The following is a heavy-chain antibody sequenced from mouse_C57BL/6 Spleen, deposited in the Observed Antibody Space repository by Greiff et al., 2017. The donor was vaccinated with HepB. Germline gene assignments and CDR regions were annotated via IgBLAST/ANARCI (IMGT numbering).Heavy chain of an antibody. J-gene: IGHJ3*01. V-gene: IGHV1-50*01. CDR3: ARDYEGFPFAY. CDR2: IDPADGDT. D-gene: IGHD2-4*01. CDR1: GYTFTSYW. Sequence: VQLQQSGAELVKPGASVKLSCKASGYTFTSYWMQWVKQRPGQGLEWIGEIDPADGDTNYNQKFKGKATMTVDTSSSTAYMQLSSLTSEDSAVYYCARDYEGFPFAYWGQGTLVTVSA.